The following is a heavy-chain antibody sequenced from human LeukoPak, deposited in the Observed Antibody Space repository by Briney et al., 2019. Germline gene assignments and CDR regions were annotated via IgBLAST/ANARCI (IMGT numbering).Heavy chain of an antibody. J-gene: IGHJ4*02. D-gene: IGHD2-15*01. CDR3: AIGHCSGGSCYYGRGYFDY. V-gene: IGHV4-34*01. CDR2: INHSGST. Sequence: SSETLSLTCAVYGGSFSGYYWSWIRHPPGKGLEWIGEINHSGSTNYNPSLKSRVTISVDTSKNQFSLKLSSVTAADTAVYYCAIGHCSGGSCYYGRGYFDYWGQGTLVTVSS. CDR1: GGSFSGYY.